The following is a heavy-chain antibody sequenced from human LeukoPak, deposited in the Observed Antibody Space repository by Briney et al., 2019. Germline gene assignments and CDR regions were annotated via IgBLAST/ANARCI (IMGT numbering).Heavy chain of an antibody. D-gene: IGHD6-19*01. CDR3: AKAYSVAGYYFDY. J-gene: IGHJ4*02. V-gene: IGHV3-21*04. CDR1: GFTFSSYS. Sequence: PGGSLRLSCAASGFTFSSYSMNWVRQAPGKGLEWVSSISSSSSYIYYADSVKGRFTISRDNSKNTLYLQMNSLRAEDTAVYYCAKAYSVAGYYFDYWGQGTLVTVSS. CDR2: ISSSSSYI.